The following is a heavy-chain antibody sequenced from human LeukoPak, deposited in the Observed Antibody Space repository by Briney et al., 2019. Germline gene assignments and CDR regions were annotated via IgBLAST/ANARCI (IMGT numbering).Heavy chain of an antibody. CDR3: ARGRYSYGYYFDY. J-gene: IGHJ4*02. CDR1: GGSFSGYY. V-gene: IGHV4-34*01. Sequence: SETLSLTCAVYGGSFSGYYWSWIRQPPGKGLEWIGEINHSGSTNYNPSLKSRVTISVDTSKNQLSLKLSSVTAANTAVYYCARGRYSYGYYFDYWGQGTLVTVSS. D-gene: IGHD5-18*01. CDR2: INHSGST.